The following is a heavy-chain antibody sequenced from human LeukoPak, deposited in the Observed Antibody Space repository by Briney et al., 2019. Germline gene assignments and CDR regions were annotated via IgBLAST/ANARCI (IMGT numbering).Heavy chain of an antibody. CDR1: VLLQYIW. CDR3: TTLARSVPFIDN. J-gene: IGHJ4*02. CDR2: INQDGSEK. Sequence: PGGSLSLFCTASVLLQYIWHALGPPQSTGKGREWMARINQDGSEKRHEDSVKARSTPSTHYVKNSLYLQANSLIANDARVYLCTTLARSVPFIDNWGQGTLVTVSS. V-gene: IGHV3-7*01. D-gene: IGHD6-6*01.